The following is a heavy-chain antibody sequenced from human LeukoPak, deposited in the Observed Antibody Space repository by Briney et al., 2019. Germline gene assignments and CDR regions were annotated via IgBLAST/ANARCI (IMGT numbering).Heavy chain of an antibody. CDR3: ARRGVYSSGWSGAFDI. CDR1: GYTFTSYY. J-gene: IGHJ3*02. Sequence: ASVKVSCKASGYTFTSYYMHWVRQAPGQGLEWMGIVNPSGGSTSYAQKFQGRVTMTRDMSTSTVYMELSSLRSEDTAVYHCARRGVYSSGWSGAFDIWGQGTMVTVSS. V-gene: IGHV1-46*01. CDR2: VNPSGGST. D-gene: IGHD6-19*01.